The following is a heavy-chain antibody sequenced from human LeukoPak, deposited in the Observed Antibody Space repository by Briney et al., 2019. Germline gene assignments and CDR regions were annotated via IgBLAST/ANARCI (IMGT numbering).Heavy chain of an antibody. V-gene: IGHV3-23*01. CDR3: ARDRPAEKISVWFGGPTGGLDPFDI. D-gene: IGHD3-10*01. Sequence: GGSLRLSCAASGFTFSSYAMSWVRQAPGKGLEWVSAISGSGGSTYYADSVKGRFTISRDNSKNTLYLQINSLRAEDTAIYYCARDRPAEKISVWFGGPTGGLDPFDIWGQGKMVVVSS. CDR2: ISGSGGST. J-gene: IGHJ3*02. CDR1: GFTFSSYA.